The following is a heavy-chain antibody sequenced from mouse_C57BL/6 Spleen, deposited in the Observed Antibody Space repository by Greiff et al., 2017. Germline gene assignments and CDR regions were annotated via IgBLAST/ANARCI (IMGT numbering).Heavy chain of an antibody. D-gene: IGHD3-1*01. V-gene: IGHV5-17*01. CDR3: AKGLPMDY. CDR1: GFTFSDYG. Sequence: EVKLMESGGGLVKPGGSLKLSCAASGFTFSDYGMHWVRQAPEKGLEWVAYISSGSSTIYYADTVKGRFTISRDNAKNTLFLQMTSLRSEDTAMYYCAKGLPMDYWGQGTSVTVSS. CDR2: ISSGSSTI. J-gene: IGHJ4*01.